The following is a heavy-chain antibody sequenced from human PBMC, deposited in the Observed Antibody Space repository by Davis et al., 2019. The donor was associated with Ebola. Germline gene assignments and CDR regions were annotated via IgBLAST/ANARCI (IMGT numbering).Heavy chain of an antibody. Sequence: GGSLRLSCAASGFTFSSYAMHWVRQAPGKGLEWVAVISYDGSNKYYADSVKGRFTISRDNAKNSLYLQMNSLRAEDTAVYYCARDSVQVYYYGSGSYYNIYGMDVWGQGTTVTVSS. CDR2: ISYDGSNK. J-gene: IGHJ6*02. CDR3: ARDSVQVYYYGSGSYYNIYGMDV. V-gene: IGHV3-30-3*01. D-gene: IGHD3-10*01. CDR1: GFTFSSYA.